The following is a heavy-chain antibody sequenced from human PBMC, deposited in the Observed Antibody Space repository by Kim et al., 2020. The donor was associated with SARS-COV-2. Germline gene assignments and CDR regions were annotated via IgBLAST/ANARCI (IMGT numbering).Heavy chain of an antibody. D-gene: IGHD3-22*01. CDR1: GFTVSSSY. V-gene: IGHV3-53*01. J-gene: IGHJ4*02. CDR2: IYGGGST. CDR3: ARGLDYYDGSAYVIYFDY. Sequence: GGSLRLSCAASGFTVSSSYMSWVRQAPGKGLEWVSVIYGGGSTYYADSVKGRFTISRDNSKNTLHLQMNSLRAEDTAVYYCARGLDYYDGSAYVIYFDYWGQGTLVTVSS.